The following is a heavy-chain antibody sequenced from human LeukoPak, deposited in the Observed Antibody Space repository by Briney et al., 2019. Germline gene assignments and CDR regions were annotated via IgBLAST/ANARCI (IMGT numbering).Heavy chain of an antibody. CDR3: VKEDYYDSSGYYPFDY. CDR2: ISSSAGST. V-gene: IGHV3-23*01. CDR1: GFTFSSYA. Sequence: PGGSLRLSCAASGFTFSSYALSWVRQAPGEGLEWVSGISSSAGSTYYADSVKGRFTISRDNSKNTLYLQMNSLRADDTAVYYCVKEDYYDSSGYYPFDYWGQGSLVTVSP. D-gene: IGHD3-22*01. J-gene: IGHJ4*02.